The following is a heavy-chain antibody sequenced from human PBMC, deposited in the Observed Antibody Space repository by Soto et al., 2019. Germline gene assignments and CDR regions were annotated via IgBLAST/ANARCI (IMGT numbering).Heavy chain of an antibody. V-gene: IGHV1-69*12. CDR3: ARDKDRLQFGVNYDYAMDG. J-gene: IGHJ6*02. D-gene: IGHD5-12*01. CDR2: IIPIFHTP. Sequence: QVQLVQSGDEVKKPGSSVTVSCKASGGTFGSSAISWVRQAPGQWLEWMGGIIPIFHTPDYAQKFQGRVTITADEATSTAYMELTGLRSEDTAVYYCARDKDRLQFGVNYDYAMDGGGQGTTVTVSS. CDR1: GGTFGSSA.